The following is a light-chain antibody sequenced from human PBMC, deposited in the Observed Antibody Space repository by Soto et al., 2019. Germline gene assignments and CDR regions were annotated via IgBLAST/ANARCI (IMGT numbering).Light chain of an antibody. J-gene: IGKJ1*01. Sequence: EIVLTQSPGTLSLSPGERATLSCRASQSVSVHLAWYQQKPGQAPRLLIYDASNRATGIPARFSGSGSGTDVTLTVSSLGPEDFAVYHCVQRTTWPWTCGQGSQVQI. CDR2: DAS. CDR1: QSVSVH. V-gene: IGKV3-11*01. CDR3: VQRTTWPWT.